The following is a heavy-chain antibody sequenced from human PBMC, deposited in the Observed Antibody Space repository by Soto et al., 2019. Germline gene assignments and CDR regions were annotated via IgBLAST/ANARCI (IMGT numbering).Heavy chain of an antibody. CDR1: GGSISSYY. V-gene: IGHV4-59*01. CDR2: IYYSGST. D-gene: IGHD3-16*01. J-gene: IGHJ5*02. CDR3: ARWWGSSREFGELNWFDP. Sequence: SETLSLTCTVSGGSISSYYWSWIRQPPGKGLEWIGYIYYSGSTNYNPSLKSRVTISVDTSKNQFSLKLSSVTAADTAVYYCARWWGSSREFGELNWFDPWGQGTLVTVSS.